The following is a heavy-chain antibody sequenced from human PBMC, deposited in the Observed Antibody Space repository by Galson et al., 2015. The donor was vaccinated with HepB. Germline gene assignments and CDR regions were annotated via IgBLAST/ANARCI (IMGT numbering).Heavy chain of an antibody. CDR2: IKQDGSEK. J-gene: IGHJ6*03. CDR3: ARAPALRSWVFSGCGYMDV. V-gene: IGHV3-7*01. CDR1: GFTFSSYW. D-gene: IGHD1-26*01. Sequence: SLRLSCAASGFTFSSYWMSWVRQAPGKGLEWVANIKQDGSEKYYVDSVKGRFTISRDNAKNSLYLQMNSLRAEDTAVYYCARAPALRSWVFSGCGYMDVWGKGTTVTVSS.